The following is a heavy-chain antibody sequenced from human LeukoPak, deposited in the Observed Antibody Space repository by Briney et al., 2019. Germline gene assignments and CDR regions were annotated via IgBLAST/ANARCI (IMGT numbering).Heavy chain of an antibody. J-gene: IGHJ6*02. CDR3: AKDRWGSGSDYNLRYYYYGMDV. V-gene: IGHV3-30*18. D-gene: IGHD3-10*01. Sequence: PGRSLRLSCAASGFTFSNYGMHWVRQAPGKGLEWVAVISYDENNKFHGDSMKGRFTISRDNSKSTLYLQMNSLRAEDTAVYYCAKDRWGSGSDYNLRYYYYGMDVWGQGTTVTVSS. CDR1: GFTFSNYG. CDR2: ISYDENNK.